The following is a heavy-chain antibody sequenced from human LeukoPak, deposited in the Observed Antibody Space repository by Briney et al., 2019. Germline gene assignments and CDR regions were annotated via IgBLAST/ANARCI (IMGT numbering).Heavy chain of an antibody. J-gene: IGHJ4*02. CDR1: GGSVSSGSYY. D-gene: IGHD3-22*01. Sequence: SETLSLTCTVSGGSVSSGSYYWGWIRQPPGKGLEWIGNVYYSGSAYYNPSLKSRVTISVDTSNNQFSLKLSSVAAADTAVYYCARRRVNYYDSSGYDYWGQGTLVTVSS. V-gene: IGHV4-39*01. CDR2: VYYSGSA. CDR3: ARRRVNYYDSSGYDY.